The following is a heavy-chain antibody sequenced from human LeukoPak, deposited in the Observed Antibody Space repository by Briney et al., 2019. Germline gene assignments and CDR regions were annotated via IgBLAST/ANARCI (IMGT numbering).Heavy chain of an antibody. V-gene: IGHV4-59*01. CDR3: ARGGLRIRWEPYYYYGMDV. CDR1: GGSISSYY. D-gene: IGHD1-26*01. Sequence: PSETLSLTCTVSGGSISSYYWSWIRQPPGKGLEWIGYIYYSGSTNYNPSLKSRVTISVDTFKNQFSLKLSSVTAADTAVYYCARGGLRIRWEPYYYYGMDVWGQGTTVTVSS. J-gene: IGHJ6*02. CDR2: IYYSGST.